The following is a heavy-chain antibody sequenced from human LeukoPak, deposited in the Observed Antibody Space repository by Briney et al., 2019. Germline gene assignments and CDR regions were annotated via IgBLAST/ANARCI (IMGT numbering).Heavy chain of an antibody. D-gene: IGHD3-3*01. J-gene: IGHJ4*02. CDR1: GFTFSSYW. V-gene: IGHV3-74*01. Sequence: PGGSLRLSCAASGFTFSSYWMHWVRQAPGKGLVWVSRINSDGSSTGYADSVKGRFTISRDNAKNTLYLQMNSLRAEDTAVYYCAREYYDFWSGYPYYFDYWGQGTLVTVSS. CDR2: INSDGSST. CDR3: AREYYDFWSGYPYYFDY.